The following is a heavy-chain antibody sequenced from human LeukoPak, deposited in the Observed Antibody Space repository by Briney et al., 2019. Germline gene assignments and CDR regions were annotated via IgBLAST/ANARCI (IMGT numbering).Heavy chain of an antibody. V-gene: IGHV3-66*01. J-gene: IGHJ1*01. D-gene: IGHD3-22*01. CDR3: ATYSSLNRREFQF. CDR1: GFTVSSKY. CDR2: IYSGGDT. Sequence: GGSLRLSCAASGFTVSSKYMTWVRQAPGKGLEWVSLIYSGGDTYYADSVKGRFTISRDNAKNSLYLQMNSLRAEDTAVYYCATYSSLNRREFQFWGQGTLLTVSS.